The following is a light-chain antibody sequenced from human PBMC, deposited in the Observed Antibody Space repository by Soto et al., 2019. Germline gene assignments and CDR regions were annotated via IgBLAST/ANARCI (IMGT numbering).Light chain of an antibody. CDR1: SSDVGGFNS. CDR3: SSYTSTMTNV. V-gene: IGLV2-14*03. Sequence: QSLLPQIASVYGAPGQWSTISCPRTSSDVGGFNSVSWYQLRPGTAPKLILYDAVDRPSGVSYRFSGSKSGNTASLTISGLQAADEADYFCSSYTSTMTNVFGSGTKVAV. J-gene: IGLJ1*01. CDR2: DAV.